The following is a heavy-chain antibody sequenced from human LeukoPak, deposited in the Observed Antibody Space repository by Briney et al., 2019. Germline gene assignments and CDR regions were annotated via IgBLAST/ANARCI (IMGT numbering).Heavy chain of an antibody. CDR3: ARGDISDF. CDR1: GYSISSGYY. J-gene: IGHJ4*02. Sequence: PSETLSLTCGVSGYSISSGYYWGWIRQSPGKGLEWIGSIFHSGKTYYNLSLKSRVTISVDTSKNQFSLKLSSVTAADTAVYYCARGDISDFWGQGTLVTVSS. CDR2: IFHSGKT. D-gene: IGHD2-21*01. V-gene: IGHV4-38-2*01.